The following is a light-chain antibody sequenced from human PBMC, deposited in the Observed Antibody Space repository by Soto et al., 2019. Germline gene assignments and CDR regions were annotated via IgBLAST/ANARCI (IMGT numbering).Light chain of an antibody. CDR2: AAS. CDR1: QGIGGY. CDR3: QQYKSYPYT. J-gene: IGKJ2*01. V-gene: IGKV1-16*02. Sequence: DIQMTQSPSSLSASVGDRVTITCRASQGIGGYLAWFQQKPGKAPKSLIYAASSLRSGVPSKFSGSGSRTDFTLTISSLQPEDFATYYCQQYKSYPYTFGQGTKLEIK.